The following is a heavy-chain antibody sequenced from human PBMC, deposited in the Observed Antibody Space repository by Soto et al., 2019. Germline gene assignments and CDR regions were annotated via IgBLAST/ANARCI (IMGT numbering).Heavy chain of an antibody. CDR1: GGSISSSNW. Sequence: QVQLQESGPGLVKPSGTLSLTCAVSGGSISSSNWWSWVRQPPGKGLEWIGEIYHSGSTNYNPSLTGRATISVDKSKNQFPLKLSSVTAADTAVYYCARVGCSGGSCYSRNWGQGTLVTVSS. CDR2: IYHSGST. D-gene: IGHD2-15*01. V-gene: IGHV4-4*02. J-gene: IGHJ4*02. CDR3: ARVGCSGGSCYSRN.